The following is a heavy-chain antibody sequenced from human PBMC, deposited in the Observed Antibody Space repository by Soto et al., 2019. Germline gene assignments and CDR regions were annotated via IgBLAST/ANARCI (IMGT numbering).Heavy chain of an antibody. V-gene: IGHV3-30*18. D-gene: IGHD3-22*01. CDR2: ISYDGSNK. CDR1: GFTFSSYG. Sequence: QVQLVESGGGVDQPGRSLRLSCAASGFTFSSYGMHWVRQAPGKGLEWVAVISYDGSNKYYADSVKGRFTISRDNSKNTLYLQMNSLRAEDTAVYYCAKDRPPYYYDSSGDYSDAFDIWGQGTMVTVSS. CDR3: AKDRPPYYYDSSGDYSDAFDI. J-gene: IGHJ3*02.